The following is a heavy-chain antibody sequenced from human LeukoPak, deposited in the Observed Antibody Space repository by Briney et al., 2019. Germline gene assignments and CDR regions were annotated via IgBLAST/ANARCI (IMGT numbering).Heavy chain of an antibody. Sequence: GGSLRLSCAASGFTFTNYWMHWVRQAPGMGLVWVSRLPPDELGIIYADSVKGRFSISRDNSKNTLYLQMNSLRAEDTAVYYCARGGTSGWSLELDYWGQGTLVTVSS. CDR2: LPPDELGI. CDR3: ARGGTSGWSLELDY. V-gene: IGHV3-74*01. CDR1: GFTFTNYW. J-gene: IGHJ4*02. D-gene: IGHD6-19*01.